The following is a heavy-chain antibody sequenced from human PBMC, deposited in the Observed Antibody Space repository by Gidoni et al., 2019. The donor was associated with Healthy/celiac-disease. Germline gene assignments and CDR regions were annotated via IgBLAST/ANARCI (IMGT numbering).Heavy chain of an antibody. CDR1: GGPISSSSYY. Sequence: QLQLQESGPGLVKPSETLSLTCTVYGGPISSSSYYWGWIREPPGKGLEWIGSIYYSGSTYYHPSLKSRVTISVDTSKNQFSLKLSSVTAADTAVYYCARHRALGRPSFDYWGQGTLVTVSS. D-gene: IGHD7-27*01. V-gene: IGHV4-39*01. J-gene: IGHJ4*02. CDR2: IYYSGST. CDR3: ARHRALGRPSFDY.